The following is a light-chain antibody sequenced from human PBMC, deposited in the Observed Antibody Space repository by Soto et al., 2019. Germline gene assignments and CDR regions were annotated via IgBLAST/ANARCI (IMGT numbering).Light chain of an antibody. Sequence: DIVMTQSPDSLAVSLGERATINCKSSQSVLYSSNNKNYLAWYQQKPGQPPKLLIYWASTRESGVPDRFSGSGSGTDFALPISSLQAEDVAVYYCQQYSSTPPWTFGQGTKVEI. V-gene: IGKV4-1*01. J-gene: IGKJ1*01. CDR2: WAS. CDR1: QSVLYSSNNKNY. CDR3: QQYSSTPPWT.